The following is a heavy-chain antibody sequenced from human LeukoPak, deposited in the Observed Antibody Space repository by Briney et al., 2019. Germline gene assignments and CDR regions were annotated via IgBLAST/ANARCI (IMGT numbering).Heavy chain of an antibody. J-gene: IGHJ4*02. V-gene: IGHV3-23*01. CDR3: AKDSFSSN. Sequence: RGSLRLSCAVSGFTFSSDSMTWVRQAPGKALEWVSTISGSGVSAFYADPVKGRFTISRDNSKNTLYLHMNHLSAEDTAVYYCAKDSFSSNWGQGTLVTVSS. CDR1: GFTFSSDS. CDR2: ISGSGVSA.